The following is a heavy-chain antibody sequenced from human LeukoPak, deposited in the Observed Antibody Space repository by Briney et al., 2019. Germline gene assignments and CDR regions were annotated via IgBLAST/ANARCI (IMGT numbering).Heavy chain of an antibody. J-gene: IGHJ4*02. CDR3: AKEVGPDLGA. CDR1: GFTFSSYG. V-gene: IGHV3-30*18. D-gene: IGHD1-26*01. Sequence: PGGSLRLSCAASGFTFSSYGMHWVRQAPGKGLEWVAVIPYDGSNKYYADSVKGRFTISRDNSNNMAYLQMSSLRVEDTAVYFCAKEVGPDLGAWGQGTLVTVSS. CDR2: IPYDGSNK.